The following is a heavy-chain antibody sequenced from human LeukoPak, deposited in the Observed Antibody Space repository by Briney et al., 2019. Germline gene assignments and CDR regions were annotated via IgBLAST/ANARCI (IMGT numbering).Heavy chain of an antibody. CDR3: ARGRHSRGYYLPLYNRWFDP. D-gene: IGHD3-22*01. CDR2: INHSGST. J-gene: IGHJ5*02. V-gene: IGHV4-34*01. CDR1: GGSFSGYY. Sequence: SETLSLTCAVYGGSFSGYYWSWIRQPPGKGLEWIGEINHSGSTNYNPSLKSRVTISVDTSKNQFSLKLSSVTAADTAVYYRARGRHSRGYYLPLYNRWFDPWGQGTLVTVSS.